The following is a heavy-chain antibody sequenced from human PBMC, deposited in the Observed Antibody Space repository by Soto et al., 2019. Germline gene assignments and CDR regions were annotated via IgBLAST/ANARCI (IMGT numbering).Heavy chain of an antibody. Sequence: PGGSLRLSCAASGFTFSSYAMHWVRQAPGKGLEWVAVISYDGSNKYYADSVKGRFTISRDNSKNTLYLQMNSLRAEDTAVYYRARDWPPPSWGSPYNWFDPWGQGTLVTVSS. J-gene: IGHJ5*02. D-gene: IGHD7-27*01. V-gene: IGHV3-30-3*01. CDR2: ISYDGSNK. CDR1: GFTFSSYA. CDR3: ARDWPPPSWGSPYNWFDP.